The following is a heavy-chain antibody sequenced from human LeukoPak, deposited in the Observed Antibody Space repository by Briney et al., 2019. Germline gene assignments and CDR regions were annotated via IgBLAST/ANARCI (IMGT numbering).Heavy chain of an antibody. V-gene: IGHV3-21*01. CDR3: ARDRKGGESSEIDF. Sequence: GGSLRLSCAASGFTFSSHSFNWVRQVPGKGLEWVSSITTTFYTYYTDSVKGRFTISRDNAKNSLYLQMISLRAEDTAVYYCARDRKGGESSEIDFWGQGTLVTVSS. J-gene: IGHJ4*02. CDR1: GFTFSSHS. CDR2: ITTTFYT. D-gene: IGHD3-10*01.